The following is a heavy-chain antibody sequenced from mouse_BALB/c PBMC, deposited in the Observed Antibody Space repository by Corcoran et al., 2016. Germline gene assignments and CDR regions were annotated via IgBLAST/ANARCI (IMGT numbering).Heavy chain of an antibody. CDR1: GYTFTNYG. D-gene: IGHD2-13*01. Sequence: QIQLVQSGPELKKPGETVKISCKASGYTFTNYGMNLVKQAPGKGLKWMGWINTYTGEPTYADDFKGRFAFSLETSASTAYLQINNLKNEETATYFCAIYYDDAMDYWGQGTSVTVSS. CDR2: INTYTGEP. J-gene: IGHJ4*01. CDR3: AIYYDDAMDY. V-gene: IGHV9-3-1*01.